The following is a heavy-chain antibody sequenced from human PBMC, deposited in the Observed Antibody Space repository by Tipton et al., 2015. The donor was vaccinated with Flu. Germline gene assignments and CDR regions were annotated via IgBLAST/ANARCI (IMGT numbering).Heavy chain of an antibody. J-gene: IGHJ4*02. CDR3: ATTEYYYDSSGYYPSDY. CDR2: IKQDGSEK. CDR1: GFTFSSYW. V-gene: IGHV3-7*01. D-gene: IGHD3-22*01. Sequence: SLRLSCAASGFTFSSYWMSWVRQAPGKGLEWVANIKQDGSEKYYVDSVKGRFTISRDNAKNSLYLQMNSLRAEDTAVYYCATTEYYYDSSGYYPSDYWGQGTLVTVSS.